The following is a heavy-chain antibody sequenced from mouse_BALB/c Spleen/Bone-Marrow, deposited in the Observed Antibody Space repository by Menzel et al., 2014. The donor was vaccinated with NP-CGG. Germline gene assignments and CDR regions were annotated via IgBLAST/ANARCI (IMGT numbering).Heavy chain of an antibody. CDR3: ARLGNYGYHDN. CDR1: GFDFSRYW. V-gene: IGHV4-2*02. CDR2: INPGSNTI. D-gene: IGHD1-2*01. J-gene: IGHJ2*01. Sequence: EVQLVESGGGLVQPGGSLNLACVASGFDFSRYWMSWARQAPGKGQEWIGEINPGSNTINHSPSLKDKFIISRDNAKNTLYLQMSKVRSEDTALYYCARLGNYGYHDNWGQGTTLTVSS.